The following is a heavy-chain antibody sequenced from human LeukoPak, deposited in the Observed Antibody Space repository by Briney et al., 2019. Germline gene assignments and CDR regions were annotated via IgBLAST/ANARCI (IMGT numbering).Heavy chain of an antibody. CDR1: GYTFTSYG. D-gene: IGHD2-21*02. CDR2: ISAYNGNT. J-gene: IGHJ6*02. CDR3: ASGAIVVVTRLRYYYGMDV. Sequence: ASVKVSCKASGYTFTSYGISWVRQARGQGLEWMGWISAYNGNTNYAQKLQGRVTMTTDTSTSTAYMELRSLRSDDTAVYYCASGAIVVVTRLRYYYGMDVWGQGTTVTVSS. V-gene: IGHV1-18*01.